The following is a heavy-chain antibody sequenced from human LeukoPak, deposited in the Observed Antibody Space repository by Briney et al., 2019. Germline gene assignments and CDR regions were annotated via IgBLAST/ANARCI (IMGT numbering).Heavy chain of an antibody. CDR3: ARGGVLKSVDY. CDR2: VYDIGST. Sequence: SETLSLTCTVSGGSIGSHYWTWIRQTPGKVLEWIGYVYDIGSTKYNPSLKSRVTISVDTSKNQFSLRLSSVTAADTAVYYCARGGVLKSVDYWGQGTLVAVSS. J-gene: IGHJ4*02. D-gene: IGHD3-16*01. V-gene: IGHV4-59*11. CDR1: GGSIGSHY.